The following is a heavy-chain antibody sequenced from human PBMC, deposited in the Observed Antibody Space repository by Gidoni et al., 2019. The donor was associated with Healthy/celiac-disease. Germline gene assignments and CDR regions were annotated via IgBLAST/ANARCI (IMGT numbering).Heavy chain of an antibody. Sequence: EVQLLESGGGLVQPGGSLRLSCAASGFTFSSYAMSWVRQAPGKGLEWVSAISGSGGSTYYADSVKGRFTISRDNSKNTLYLQMNSLRAEDTAVYYCAKGKTIFGVPSYYGMDVWGQGTTVTVSS. CDR1: GFTFSSYA. D-gene: IGHD3-3*01. CDR3: AKGKTIFGVPSYYGMDV. CDR2: ISGSGGST. V-gene: IGHV3-23*01. J-gene: IGHJ6*02.